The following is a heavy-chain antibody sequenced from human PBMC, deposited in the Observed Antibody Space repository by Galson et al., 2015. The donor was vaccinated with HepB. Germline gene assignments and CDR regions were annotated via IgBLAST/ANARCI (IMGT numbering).Heavy chain of an antibody. CDR3: ARHIWILDY. CDR1: GFMFSNYW. V-gene: IGHV3-7*03. Sequence: SLRLSCAASGFMFSNYWMTWVHQAPGKGLEWVANIKEDGSEKTFVDSVKGRFSISRDNARNLVFLQMNSLRAEDTAVYFCARHIWILDYWGQGTLVTVSS. CDR2: IKEDGSEK. D-gene: IGHD1-1*01. J-gene: IGHJ4*02.